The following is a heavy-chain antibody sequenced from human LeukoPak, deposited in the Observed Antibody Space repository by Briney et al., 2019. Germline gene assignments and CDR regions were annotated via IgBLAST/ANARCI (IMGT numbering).Heavy chain of an antibody. V-gene: IGHV4-4*02. CDR2: IYHSGST. CDR1: GGSISSSNW. CDR3: ARGGLPYYFDY. Sequence: SETLSLTCAVSGGSISSSNWWNWVRQPPGKGLEWIGEIYHSGSTSYNPSLKSRVTISVDRSKNQFSLKLSSVTAADTAVYYCARGGLPYYFDYWGQGTLVTVSS. D-gene: IGHD5/OR15-5a*01. J-gene: IGHJ4*02.